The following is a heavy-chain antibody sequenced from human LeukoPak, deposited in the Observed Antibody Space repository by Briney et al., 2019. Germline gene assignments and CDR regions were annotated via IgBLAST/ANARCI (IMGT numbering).Heavy chain of an antibody. Sequence: GATVTLSCKASGYTFTDYYMHWVPQAPGKGLEGRGRVHPEYGETIYAEKFQSRVTITADTSTDTAYMELSSLRSEDTALYYCATVDYYDSSGYYYGYWGQGTLVTVCS. CDR1: GYTFTDYY. CDR3: ATVDYYDSSGYYYGY. CDR2: VHPEYGET. D-gene: IGHD3-22*01. J-gene: IGHJ4*02. V-gene: IGHV1-69-2*01.